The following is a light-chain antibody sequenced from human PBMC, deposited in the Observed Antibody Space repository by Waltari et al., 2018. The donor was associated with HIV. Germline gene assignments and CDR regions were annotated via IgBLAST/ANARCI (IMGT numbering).Light chain of an antibody. CDR3: CSYAGSSTLEV. Sequence: QSALTQPASVSGSPGQSITISCTGTSSDVGSYNLVSWYQQHPGKAPKLMIYEGSKRPSGVSNRVSGSKSGNPASLTISGLQAEDEADYYCCSYAGSSTLEVFGGGTKLTVL. J-gene: IGLJ2*01. V-gene: IGLV2-23*01. CDR1: SSDVGSYNL. CDR2: EGS.